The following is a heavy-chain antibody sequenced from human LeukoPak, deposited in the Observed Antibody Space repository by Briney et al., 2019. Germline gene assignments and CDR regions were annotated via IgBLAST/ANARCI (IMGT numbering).Heavy chain of an antibody. CDR1: GSTFSSYW. Sequence: GGSLRLSWAASGSTFSSYWMSWVRQAPGKGLEWVANIKQDGSEKYYVDSVKGRFTISRDNAKNSLYLQMNSLRAEDTALYYCAREECVDYSAEAFDIWGQGTMVTVSS. CDR2: IKQDGSEK. CDR3: AREECVDYSAEAFDI. D-gene: IGHD4-11*01. V-gene: IGHV3-7*01. J-gene: IGHJ3*02.